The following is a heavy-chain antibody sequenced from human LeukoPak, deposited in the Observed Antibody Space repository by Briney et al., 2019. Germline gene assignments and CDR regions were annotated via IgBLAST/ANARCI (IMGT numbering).Heavy chain of an antibody. CDR1: GGPISSYY. CDR2: IYYSGST. J-gene: IGHJ5*02. Sequence: PSETLSLTCTVSGGPISSYYWSWIRQPPGKGLEWIGYIYYSGSTNYNPSLKSRVTISVDTSKNQFSLKLSSVTAADTAVYYCARDGITMVRGYDIPNWFDPWGQGTLATVSS. CDR3: ARDGITMVRGYDIPNWFDP. D-gene: IGHD3-10*01. V-gene: IGHV4-59*01.